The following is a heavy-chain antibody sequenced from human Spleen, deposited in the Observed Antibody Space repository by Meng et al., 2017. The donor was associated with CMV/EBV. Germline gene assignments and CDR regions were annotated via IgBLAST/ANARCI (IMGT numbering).Heavy chain of an antibody. Sequence: YTFSSFGICWVPQAPGQGLEWMGWISASNGNTNYAQKLQGGVTLSTDTSTSTAYMELRSLRSVDTAVYYCARDRRVSDYGGSNWFDPWGQGTLVTVSS. CDR1: YTFSSFG. CDR3: ARDRRVSDYGGSNWFDP. CDR2: ISASNGNT. D-gene: IGHD4-17*01. J-gene: IGHJ5*02. V-gene: IGHV1-18*01.